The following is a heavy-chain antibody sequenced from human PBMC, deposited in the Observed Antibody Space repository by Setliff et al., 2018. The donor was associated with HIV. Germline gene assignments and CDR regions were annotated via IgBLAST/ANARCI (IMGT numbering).Heavy chain of an antibody. Sequence: SEPLSLTCTVSGGSISGHYWSWIRQPPGRGLEWIGYIYSSWSTNFHPPLQSRVTISVDPSKNQFSLKLSSVNAADTAVYYCARHSGVASPNWFDPWGQGTLVTVSS. CDR3: ARHSGVASPNWFDP. D-gene: IGHD3-10*01. J-gene: IGHJ5*02. V-gene: IGHV4-4*09. CDR1: GGSISGHY. CDR2: IYSSWST.